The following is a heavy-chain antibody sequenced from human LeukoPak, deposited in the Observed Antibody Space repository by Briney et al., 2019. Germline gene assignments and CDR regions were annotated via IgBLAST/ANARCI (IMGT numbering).Heavy chain of an antibody. D-gene: IGHD3-10*01. CDR1: GFTFSNYG. CDR3: AREGSGRTAYNDGLDV. J-gene: IGHJ3*01. V-gene: IGHV3-30*03. CDR2: ISSDETNI. Sequence: PGGSLRLSCATSGFTFSNYGMHWVRQAPGKGLEWVAVISSDETNIRYGDSVRGRFTVSRDNSKNTLYLQLNSLRAEDTAVYYCAREGSGRTAYNDGLDVWGQGTMVTVSS.